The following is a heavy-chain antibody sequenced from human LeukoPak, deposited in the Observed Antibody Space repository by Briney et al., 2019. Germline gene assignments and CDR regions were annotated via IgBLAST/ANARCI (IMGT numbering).Heavy chain of an antibody. D-gene: IGHD1-26*01. CDR1: GFTFSNNA. Sequence: GGCLRLSSAASGFTFSNNAMSWVRQAPGKGLEWVSATSTSGGSAYYADSVKGRFTISRDNSKNTLYLQMDSLRADDTAVYYCARYSGSYYYPPAWDLWGQGTLVTVSS. V-gene: IGHV3-23*01. J-gene: IGHJ4*02. CDR2: TSTSGGSA. CDR3: ARYSGSYYYPPAWDL.